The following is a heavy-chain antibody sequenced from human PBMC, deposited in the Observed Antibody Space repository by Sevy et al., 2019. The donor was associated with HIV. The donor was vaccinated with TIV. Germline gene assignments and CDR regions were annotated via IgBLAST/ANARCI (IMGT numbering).Heavy chain of an antibody. V-gene: IGHV4-59*08. Sequence: SDTLSLTCTVSGGSITSLYWNWIRQPPGKGLEWIANIYYNGNINYNPSLKSRVTLSLDPSKNQFSLRLSSVTAADTAMYYCAGENAWGRGYSWGQGTLVTVSS. CDR3: AGENAWGRGYS. CDR1: GGSITSLY. J-gene: IGHJ4*02. CDR2: IYYNGNI. D-gene: IGHD1-26*01.